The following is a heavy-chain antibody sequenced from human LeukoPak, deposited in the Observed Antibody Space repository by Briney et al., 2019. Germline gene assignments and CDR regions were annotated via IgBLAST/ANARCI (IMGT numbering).Heavy chain of an antibody. V-gene: IGHV4-59*02. Sequence: SETLSLTCSVSGASVSNYYWSWIRQPPGKGLEWIGYFSYSGSTNYNPSLKSRVTISVDTSKNQFSLKLSSVTAADTAVYYCARGPLDSGYTYFDYWGQGTLVSVAS. CDR1: GASVSNYY. D-gene: IGHD5-12*01. CDR2: FSYSGST. J-gene: IGHJ4*02. CDR3: ARGPLDSGYTYFDY.